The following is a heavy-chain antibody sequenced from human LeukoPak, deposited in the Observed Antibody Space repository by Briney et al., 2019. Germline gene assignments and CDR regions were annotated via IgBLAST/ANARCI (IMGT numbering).Heavy chain of an antibody. J-gene: IGHJ6*03. CDR3: AREPRTLDCSSTSCYMDV. V-gene: IGHV3-74*01. CDR2: INTDGSST. D-gene: IGHD2-2*01. Sequence: GGSLRLSCVASGFTFSSYRMHWVRQAPGKGLVWVSRINTDGSSTSYADSVKGRFTISRDNAKNTLYLQMNSLRAEDTAVYYCAREPRTLDCSSTSCYMDVWGKGTTVTVSS. CDR1: GFTFSSYR.